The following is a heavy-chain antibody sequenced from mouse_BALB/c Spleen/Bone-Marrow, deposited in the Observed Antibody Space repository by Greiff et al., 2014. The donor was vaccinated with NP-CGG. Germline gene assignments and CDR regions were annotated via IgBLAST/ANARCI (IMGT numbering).Heavy chain of an antibody. D-gene: IGHD3-2*01. CDR1: GFTFSSYG. J-gene: IGHJ2*01. CDR2: ISSGGSYT. CDR3: ARSEGGRQGLFDY. V-gene: IGHV5-6*01. Sequence: EVQLVESGGDLVKPGGSLKLSCAASGFTFSSYGMSWVRQTPDKRLEWVATISSGGSYTYYPDSVKGRFTISRDNAKNTLYLQMSSPKSEDTAMYYSARSEGGRQGLFDYWGQGTTLTVSS.